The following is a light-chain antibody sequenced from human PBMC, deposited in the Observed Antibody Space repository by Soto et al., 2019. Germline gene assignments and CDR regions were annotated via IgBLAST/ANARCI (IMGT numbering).Light chain of an antibody. Sequence: DIQMTQSPSTLSASIGDRVTITCRASQSISSSLAWYQQKPGKAPKVMIYDASSLESGVPSRFSGSGSGTEFTLTISSLQPDDFAPYYCQQYNNMYSFGQGTKLEIK. CDR3: QQYNNMYS. CDR2: DAS. V-gene: IGKV1-5*01. CDR1: QSISSS. J-gene: IGKJ2*01.